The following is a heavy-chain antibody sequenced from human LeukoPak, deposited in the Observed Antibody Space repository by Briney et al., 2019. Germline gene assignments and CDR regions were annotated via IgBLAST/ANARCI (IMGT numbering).Heavy chain of an antibody. CDR3: ARAGRGYSYGYPYYYYGMDV. V-gene: IGHV4-34*01. J-gene: IGHJ6*02. D-gene: IGHD5-18*01. Sequence: PSETLSLTCAVYGGSFSGYYWSWIRQPPGKGLEWIGEINHSGSTNYNPSLKSRVTISVDTSKNQFSLKLSSVTAADTAVYYCARAGRGYSYGYPYYYYGMDVWGQGTTVTVSS. CDR2: INHSGST. CDR1: GGSFSGYY.